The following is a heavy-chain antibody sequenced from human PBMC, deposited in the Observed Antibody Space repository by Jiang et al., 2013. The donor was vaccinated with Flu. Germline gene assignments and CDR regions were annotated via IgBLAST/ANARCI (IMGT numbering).Heavy chain of an antibody. D-gene: IGHD3-16*01. CDR1: GASMSSDY. CDR3: ARKGGVVGDFDI. V-gene: IGHV4-59*01. CDR2: IHYSGIT. Sequence: GLVKPSETLSLTCTVSGASMSSDYWSWVRLSPGRGLEWIGYIHYSGITNYNPSLKSRLTMSIDTSRNEFSLKLKSVTAADTAMYYCARKGGVVGDFDIWGQGTMVTVSS. J-gene: IGHJ3*02.